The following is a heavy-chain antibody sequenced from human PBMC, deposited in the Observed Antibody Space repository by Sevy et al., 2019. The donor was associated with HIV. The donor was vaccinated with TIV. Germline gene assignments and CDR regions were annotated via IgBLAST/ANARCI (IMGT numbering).Heavy chain of an antibody. J-gene: IGHJ4*02. Sequence: GGSLRLSCAASGFTFSSYAMSWVRQAPGKGLEWVSDISGSGGSTYYADSVQGRFTISRDNSKNTLYLQMNSLRAEDTAVYYCAGIFGDLFDYWGQGTLVTVSS. CDR1: GFTFSSYA. CDR2: ISGSGGST. V-gene: IGHV3-23*01. D-gene: IGHD3-3*01. CDR3: AGIFGDLFDY.